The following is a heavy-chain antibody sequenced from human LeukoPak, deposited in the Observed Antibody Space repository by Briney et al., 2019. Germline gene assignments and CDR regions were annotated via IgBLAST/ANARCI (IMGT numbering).Heavy chain of an antibody. Sequence: SETLSLTCTVSGGSISSYYWSWIRQPAGKGLEWIGRIYTSGSTNYNPSLKSRVTMSVDTSKNQFSLKLSSVTAAGTAVYYCARGRGKYCSGGSCENHWGNWFDPWGQGTLVTVSS. V-gene: IGHV4-4*07. CDR1: GGSISSYY. J-gene: IGHJ5*02. D-gene: IGHD2-15*01. CDR3: ARGRGKYCSGGSCENHWGNWFDP. CDR2: IYTSGST.